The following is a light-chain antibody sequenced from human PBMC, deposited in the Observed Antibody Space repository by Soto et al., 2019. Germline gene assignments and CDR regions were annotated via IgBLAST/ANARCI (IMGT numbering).Light chain of an antibody. CDR1: SGYSNYK. CDR3: GADHGSGSNFVVV. CDR2: VGTGGIVG. J-gene: IGLJ2*01. V-gene: IGLV9-49*01. Sequence: QSVLTQPPSASASRGASVTLTCTLSSGYSNYKVDWYQQRPGKGPRFVMRVGTGGIVGSKGDGIPDRFSVLGSGLNRYLTIKNIQEEDESDYHCGADHGSGSNFVVVFGGGTKLTVL.